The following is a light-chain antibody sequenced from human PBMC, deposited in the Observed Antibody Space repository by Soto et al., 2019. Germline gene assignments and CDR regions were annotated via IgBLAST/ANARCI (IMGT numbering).Light chain of an antibody. Sequence: QSALTQPRSVSGSPGQSATISCTGTSSDVGGYNYVSWYQQHPGKAPKLMIYDVSKRPSGVPDRFSGSKSGNTASLTISGLQSEDEADYSCCSYAGSYPYVFRTGTKVXXL. CDR2: DVS. J-gene: IGLJ1*01. V-gene: IGLV2-11*01. CDR1: SSDVGGYNY. CDR3: CSYAGSYPYV.